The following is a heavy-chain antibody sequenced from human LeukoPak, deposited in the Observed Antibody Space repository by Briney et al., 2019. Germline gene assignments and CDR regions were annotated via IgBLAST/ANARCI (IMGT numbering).Heavy chain of an antibody. Sequence: GGSLRLSCAASGFTFSSYAMNWVRQAPGKGLEWVALISYDGSNKNYADSVKGRFTISRDNAKNSLYLQMNSLRAEDTAVYYCAREGGDSSSYFDYWGQGTLVTVSS. CDR2: ISYDGSNK. CDR3: AREGGDSSSYFDY. CDR1: GFTFSSYA. V-gene: IGHV3-30-3*01. J-gene: IGHJ4*02. D-gene: IGHD6-13*01.